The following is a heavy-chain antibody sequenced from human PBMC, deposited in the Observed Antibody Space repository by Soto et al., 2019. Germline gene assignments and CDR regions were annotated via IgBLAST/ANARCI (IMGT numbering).Heavy chain of an antibody. Sequence: EVQVVDSGGGLVQPGRSLRLSCSGSDFSFHDFAMTWFRQTPGKGREWVSFIRSKTYGGTTDYAASVKGRFTISRDDSKSIAYLQMDSLRIEDTGVYYCTRSYCSRAGCYSTTFDIWGQGTMVTVSS. V-gene: IGHV3-49*03. D-gene: IGHD2-2*01. CDR2: IRSKTYGGTT. J-gene: IGHJ3*02. CDR3: TRSYCSRAGCYSTTFDI. CDR1: DFSFHDFA.